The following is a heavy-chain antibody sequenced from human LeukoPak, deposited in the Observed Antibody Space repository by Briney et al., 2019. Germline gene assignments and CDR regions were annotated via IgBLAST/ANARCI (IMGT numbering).Heavy chain of an antibody. CDR3: ASLRDALF. V-gene: IGHV3-9*01. CDR1: GFTFDDYA. D-gene: IGHD2-21*02. J-gene: IGHJ4*02. CDR2: ISWNSGSI. Sequence: PGRSLRLSCAASGFTFDDYAMHWVRQAPGKGLEWVSGISWNSGSIGYADSVKGRFTISRDNAKNTLYLQMNSLRAEDTAVYYCASLRDALFWSQGSLVTVSS.